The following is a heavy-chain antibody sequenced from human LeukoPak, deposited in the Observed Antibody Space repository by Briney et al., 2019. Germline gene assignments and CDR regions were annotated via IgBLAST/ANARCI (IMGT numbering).Heavy chain of an antibody. V-gene: IGHV4-39*07. CDR3: ARVGESSGWYYFDY. Sequence: SETLSLTCTVSGGSISSNSFYWGWIRQPPGKGLEWIGRIYTSGSTNYNPSLKSRVTMSVDTSKNQFSLKLSSVTAADTAVYYCARVGESSGWYYFDYWGQGTLVTVSS. J-gene: IGHJ4*02. CDR1: GGSISSNSFY. D-gene: IGHD6-19*01. CDR2: IYTSGST.